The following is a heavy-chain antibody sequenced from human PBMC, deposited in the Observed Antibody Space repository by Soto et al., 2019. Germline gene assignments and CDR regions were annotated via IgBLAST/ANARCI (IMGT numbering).Heavy chain of an antibody. J-gene: IGHJ4*02. CDR3: ARTPAAMQGFDY. D-gene: IGHD2-2*01. V-gene: IGHV1-69*02. CDR2: IIPILGIA. Sequence: QVQLVQSGAEVKKPGSSVKVSCKASGGTFSSYTISWVRQAPGQGLEWMGRIIPILGIANYAQKFQGRVTITADKSTSTAYMELSSLRSEDTVVYYCARTPAAMQGFDYWGQGTLVTVSS. CDR1: GGTFSSYT.